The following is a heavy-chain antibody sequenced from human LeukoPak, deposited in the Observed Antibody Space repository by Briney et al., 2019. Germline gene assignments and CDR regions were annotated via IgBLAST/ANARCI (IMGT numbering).Heavy chain of an antibody. V-gene: IGHV3-23*01. Sequence: GGSLRLSCAASGFTFSNHGMSWIRQAPGKGLEWVSSVSTSGVGTYYADSVRGRFTISRDNSKNTVFLQMNSLRAEDSAVYYCAKDYAVGSIDYWGQGTLVTVPS. J-gene: IGHJ4*02. CDR1: GFTFSNHG. CDR2: VSTSGVGT. D-gene: IGHD3-16*01. CDR3: AKDYAVGSIDY.